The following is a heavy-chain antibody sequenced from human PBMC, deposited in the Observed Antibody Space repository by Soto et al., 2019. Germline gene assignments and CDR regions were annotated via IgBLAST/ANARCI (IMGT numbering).Heavy chain of an antibody. CDR2: ISSSGSTI. CDR3: ARDLWDFWSGYYKVTGDFDI. D-gene: IGHD3-3*01. V-gene: IGHV3-11*01. CDR1: GFTFSDYY. J-gene: IGHJ3*02. Sequence: GGSLRLSCAASGFTFSDYYMSWIRQAPGKGLEWVSYISSSGSTIYYADSVKGRFTISRDNAKNSLYLQMNSLRAEDTAVYYCARDLWDFWSGYYKVTGDFDIWGQGTMVTVSS.